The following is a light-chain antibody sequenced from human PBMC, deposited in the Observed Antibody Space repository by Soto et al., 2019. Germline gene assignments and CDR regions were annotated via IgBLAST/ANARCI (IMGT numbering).Light chain of an antibody. CDR2: DAT. Sequence: DIQMTQSPSTLSASVGDRVTITCRADQSITRWLAWFQQTPGKAPSLLIYDATNLQPGVPSRFSGSGSGTEFTLTISSLQPDDFATYYCQQYNGYSHSFGRGTKVDIK. CDR1: QSITRW. J-gene: IGKJ2*01. V-gene: IGKV1-5*01. CDR3: QQYNGYSHS.